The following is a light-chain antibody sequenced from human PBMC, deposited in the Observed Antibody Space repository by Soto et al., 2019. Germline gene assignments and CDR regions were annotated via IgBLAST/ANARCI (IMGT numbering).Light chain of an antibody. V-gene: IGKV1-17*01. CDR2: AAS. CDR1: QGIRND. J-gene: IGKJ1*01. Sequence: DIQMTQFPSSLSASVGDRVTITCRASQGIRNDFGWYQQKPGKAPKRLIYAASSMQSGVPSQFSGSGSGREFALAISSLQPEESATFYCLQLSTYPLTFGQGAKVEIK. CDR3: LQLSTYPLT.